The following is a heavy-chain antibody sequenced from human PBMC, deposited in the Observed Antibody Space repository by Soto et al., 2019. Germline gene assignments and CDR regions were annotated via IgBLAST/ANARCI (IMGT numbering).Heavy chain of an antibody. CDR3: ARPSCSSTSCYEGGWFDP. V-gene: IGHV4-59*08. D-gene: IGHD2-2*01. CDR2: IYYSGST. J-gene: IGHJ5*02. Sequence: SETLSLTCTVSGGSISSYYWSWIRQPPGKGLEWIGYIYYSGSTNYNPSLKSRVTISVDTSKNQFSLKLSSVTAADTAVYYCARPSCSSTSCYEGGWFDPWGQGTLVTVSS. CDR1: GGSISSYY.